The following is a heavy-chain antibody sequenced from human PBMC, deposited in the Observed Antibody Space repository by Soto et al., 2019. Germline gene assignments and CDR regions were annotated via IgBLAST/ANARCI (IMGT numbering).Heavy chain of an antibody. CDR2: IYYSGST. CDR1: GGSISSCGYY. J-gene: IGHJ4*02. Sequence: SETLSLTCTVSGGSISSCGYYWSWIRQHPGKGLEWIGYIYYSGSTYYNPSLKSRVTISVDTSKNQFSLKLSSVTAADTAVYYCASANLYGDATFHYRGQGTLVTVSS. D-gene: IGHD4-17*01. V-gene: IGHV4-31*03. CDR3: ASANLYGDATFHY.